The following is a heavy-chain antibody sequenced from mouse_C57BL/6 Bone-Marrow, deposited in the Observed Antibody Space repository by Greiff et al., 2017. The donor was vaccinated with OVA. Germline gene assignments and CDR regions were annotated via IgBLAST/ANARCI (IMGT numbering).Heavy chain of an antibody. CDR3: ARRCYSFDY. CDR2: ISSGGSYT. V-gene: IGHV5-6*02. CDR1: GFTFSSYG. J-gene: IGHJ2*01. Sequence: EVNVVESGGDLVKPGGSLKLSCAASGFTFSSYGMSWVRQTPDKRLEWVATISSGGSYTYYPDSVKGRFTISRDNAKNTLYLQMSSLKSEDTAMYYCARRCYSFDYWGQGTTLTVSS.